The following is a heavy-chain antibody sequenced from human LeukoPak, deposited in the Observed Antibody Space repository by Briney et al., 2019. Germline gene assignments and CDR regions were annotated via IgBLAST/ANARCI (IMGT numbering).Heavy chain of an antibody. Sequence: SETLSLTCAVSGGSISSSNWWTWVRPPLGKGLEGIGEIYHAGNTNYNPSLKSRVTISVNKSKNQVSLKLTSVTVADTAVYYCATEAYYDSSGPHFDYWGQGTLVTVSS. CDR1: GGSISSSNW. D-gene: IGHD3-22*01. V-gene: IGHV4-4*02. CDR3: ATEAYYDSSGPHFDY. CDR2: IYHAGNT. J-gene: IGHJ4*02.